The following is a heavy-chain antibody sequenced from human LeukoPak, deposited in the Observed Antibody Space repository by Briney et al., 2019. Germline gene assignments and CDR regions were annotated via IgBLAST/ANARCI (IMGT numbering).Heavy chain of an antibody. CDR1: GFTFSSYS. Sequence: GSLRLSCAASGFTFSSYSMNWVRQAPGKGLEWVSSISSSSSYIYYADSVKGRFTISRDNAKNSLYLQMNSLRAEDTAVYYCARDYYDSSGYYYRSNFQHWGQGTLVTVSS. D-gene: IGHD3-22*01. J-gene: IGHJ1*01. CDR2: ISSSSSYI. CDR3: ARDYYDSSGYYYRSNFQH. V-gene: IGHV3-21*01.